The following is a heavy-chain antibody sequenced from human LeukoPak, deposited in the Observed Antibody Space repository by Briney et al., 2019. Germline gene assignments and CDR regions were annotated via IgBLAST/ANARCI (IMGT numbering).Heavy chain of an antibody. CDR3: ARGNRPYGEHEAFDI. CDR2: IDHSGST. D-gene: IGHD3-10*01. V-gene: IGHV4-34*01. Sequence: SETLSLTCAVYDESFSGYYCSWIRQPPRKGLEWIGEIDHSGSTNYNPSLQSRVTISVDTSKNQFSLKVSSVSAADTAVYYCARGNRPYGEHEAFDIWGHATTVTVSP. J-gene: IGHJ3*02. CDR1: DESFSGYY.